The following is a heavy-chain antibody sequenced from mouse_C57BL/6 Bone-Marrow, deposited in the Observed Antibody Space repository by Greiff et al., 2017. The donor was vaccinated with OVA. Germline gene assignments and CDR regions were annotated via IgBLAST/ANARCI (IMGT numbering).Heavy chain of an antibody. J-gene: IGHJ2*01. D-gene: IGHD2-3*01. CDR3: ANGGYYSFDY. CDR1: GYTFTSYG. CDR2: IYPRSGNT. Sequence: QVQLKESGAELARPGASVKLSCKASGYTFTSYGISWVKQRTGQGLEWIGEIYPRSGNTYYNEKFKGKATLTADKSSSTAYMELRSLTSEDSAVYFCANGGYYSFDYWGQGTTLTVSS. V-gene: IGHV1-81*01.